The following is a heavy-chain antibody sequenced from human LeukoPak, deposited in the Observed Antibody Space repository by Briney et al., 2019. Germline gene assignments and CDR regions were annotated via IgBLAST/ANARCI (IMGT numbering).Heavy chain of an antibody. CDR1: GGTFSSYA. CDR2: IIPIFGTA. J-gene: IGHJ4*02. D-gene: IGHD2-2*01. CDR3: ARTVVVPAAIFERPGYFDY. Sequence: SVKVSCKASGGTFSSYAISWVRQAPGKGLEWMGGIIPIFGTANYAQKFQGRVTITADESTSTAYMELSSLRSEDTAVYYCARTVVVPAAIFERPGYFDYWGQGTLVTVSS. V-gene: IGHV1-69*13.